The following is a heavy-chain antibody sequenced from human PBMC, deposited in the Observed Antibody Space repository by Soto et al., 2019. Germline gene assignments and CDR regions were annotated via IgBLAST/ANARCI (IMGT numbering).Heavy chain of an antibody. CDR2: ISYDGSNK. J-gene: IGHJ6*02. CDR3: AREYSSSATHHKVYYYYYYGMDV. D-gene: IGHD6-6*01. V-gene: IGHV3-30-3*01. CDR1: GFTFSSYA. Sequence: QVQLVESGGGVIQPGRSLRLSCAASGFTFSSYAMHWVRQAPGKGLEWVAVISYDGSNKYYADSVKGRFTISRDNSTITLYLQVNSLRAEDTAVYYCAREYSSSATHHKVYYYYYYGMDVWGQGTTVTVSS.